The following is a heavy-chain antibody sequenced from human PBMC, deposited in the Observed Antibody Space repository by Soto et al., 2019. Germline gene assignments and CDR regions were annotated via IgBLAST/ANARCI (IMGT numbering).Heavy chain of an antibody. CDR3: ARDRRARGSYYLYYYYGMDV. Sequence: SVKVYCKASGYTFTSYGISWVRQATGQGLEWMGWISAYNGNTNYAQKLQGRVTMTTDTSTSTAYMELRSLRSDDTAVYYCARDRRARGSYYLYYYYGMDVWGQATTVTVSS. CDR1: GYTFTSYG. CDR2: ISAYNGNT. V-gene: IGHV1-18*01. D-gene: IGHD1-26*01. J-gene: IGHJ6*02.